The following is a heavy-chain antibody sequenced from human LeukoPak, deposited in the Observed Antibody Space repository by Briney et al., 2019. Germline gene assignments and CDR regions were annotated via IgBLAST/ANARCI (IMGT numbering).Heavy chain of an antibody. V-gene: IGHV4-39*07. D-gene: IGHD1-26*01. CDR1: GGSIRSSSYN. Sequence: SETLSLTCTVSGGSIRSSSYNWGWIRQPPGKGLVWIGSIHYTGTTFYNPSLKSRVTISVDTSKNQFSLKLNSVTAADTAVYYCARTGGSFYFYYYMDVWGKGTTVTVSS. J-gene: IGHJ6*03. CDR3: ARTGGSFYFYYYMDV. CDR2: IHYTGTT.